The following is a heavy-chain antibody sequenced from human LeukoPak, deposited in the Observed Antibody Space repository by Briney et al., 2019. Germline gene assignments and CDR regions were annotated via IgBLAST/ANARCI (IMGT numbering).Heavy chain of an antibody. CDR3: ARGGGPGDYVWGRTSYYYYYYMDV. V-gene: IGHV3-21*01. D-gene: IGHD3-16*01. CDR1: GFTFSSYS. Sequence: GGSLRLSCAASGFTFSSYSMNWVRQAPGKGLEWVSSISSSSSYIYYADSVKGRFTISRDNAKNSLYLQMNSLRAEDTAVYYCARGGGPGDYVWGRTSYYYYYYMDVWGKGTTVTVSS. J-gene: IGHJ6*03. CDR2: ISSSSSYI.